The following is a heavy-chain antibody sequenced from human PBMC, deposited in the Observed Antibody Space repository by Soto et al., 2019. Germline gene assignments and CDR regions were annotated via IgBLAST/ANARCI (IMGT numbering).Heavy chain of an antibody. CDR2: IYYSGST. CDR3: ARDRGWNYVDY. V-gene: IGHV4-59*12. Sequence: SETLSLTCTVSGGSISSYYWSWIRQPPGKGLEWIGYIYYSGSTNYNPSLKSRVTISVDTSKNQFSLKLSSVTAADTAVYYCARDRGWNYVDYWGQGTLVTVSS. D-gene: IGHD6-19*01. J-gene: IGHJ4*02. CDR1: GGSISSYY.